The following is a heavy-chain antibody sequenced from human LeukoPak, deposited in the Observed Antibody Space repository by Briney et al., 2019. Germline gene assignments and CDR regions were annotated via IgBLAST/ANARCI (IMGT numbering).Heavy chain of an antibody. J-gene: IGHJ6*01. CDR2: ISGSDGGT. CDR3: AKHLGVLWFGEFSLNYDALDV. CDR1: GFTFGSFA. D-gene: IGHD3-10*01. Sequence: GGSLRLSCAASGFTFGSFAMSWVRQAPGKGLEWVSGISGSDGGTYYADSVRGRFTISRDNSKNTLYLRIISLRAEDTAVYYCAKHLGVLWFGEFSLNYDALDVWGKGRRSPSPQ. V-gene: IGHV3-23*01.